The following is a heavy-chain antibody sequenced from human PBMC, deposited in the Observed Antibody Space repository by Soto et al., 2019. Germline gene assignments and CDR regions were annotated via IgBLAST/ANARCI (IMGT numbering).Heavy chain of an antibody. CDR1: GGSISSGDYY. CDR2: IYYSGST. J-gene: IGHJ4*02. Sequence: QVQLQESGPGLVKPSQTLSLTCTVSGGSISSGDYYWSWIRQPPGKGLEWIGYIYYSGSTYYNPSLKSRVTIXXDXSMXQFSLKLSSVTAADTAVYYCARWYYYDSSAGHFDYWGQGTLVTVSS. CDR3: ARWYYYDSSAGHFDY. V-gene: IGHV4-30-4*01. D-gene: IGHD3-22*01.